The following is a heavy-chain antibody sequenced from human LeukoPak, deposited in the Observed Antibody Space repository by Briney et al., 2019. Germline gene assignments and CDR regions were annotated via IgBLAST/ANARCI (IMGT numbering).Heavy chain of an antibody. J-gene: IGHJ6*03. CDR2: IYPGDSDT. CDR3: ARHRGYSYGYYYMDV. V-gene: IGHV5-51*01. CDR1: GYSFTSYW. D-gene: IGHD5-18*01. Sequence: PGESLKISCKGSGYSFTSYWIGWVRQMPGKSLEWMGIIYPGDSDTRYSPSFQGQVTISADKSISTAYLQWSSLKASDTAMYYCARHRGYSYGYYYMDVWGKGTTVTVSS.